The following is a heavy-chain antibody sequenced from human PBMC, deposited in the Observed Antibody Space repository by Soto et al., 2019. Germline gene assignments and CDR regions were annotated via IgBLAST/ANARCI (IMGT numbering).Heavy chain of an antibody. V-gene: IGHV4-4*02. CDR2: IYHSGST. Sequence: QVQLQESGPGVVKPSGTLSLTCAVSGGSISTSNWWSWVRQPPGKGLEWIGEIYHSGSTNYNPSLESRFTMSVDKSKIQLSLKLSFVTAADTAIYYCAKPGYSSAYYTGFEYWGQGAVVTVSS. CDR1: GGSISTSNW. CDR3: AKPGYSSAYYTGFEY. J-gene: IGHJ4*02. D-gene: IGHD6-19*01.